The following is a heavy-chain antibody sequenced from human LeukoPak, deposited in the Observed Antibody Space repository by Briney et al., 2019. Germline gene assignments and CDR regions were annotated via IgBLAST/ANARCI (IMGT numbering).Heavy chain of an antibody. J-gene: IGHJ4*02. D-gene: IGHD1-26*01. Sequence: ASVKVSCKASGYTFTSYDINWVRQATGQGLEWMGWISAYNGNTNYAQKLQGRVTMTTDTSTSTAYMEMRSLRSDDTAVYYCARDQEVGATHYWGQGALVTVSS. V-gene: IGHV1-18*01. CDR3: ARDQEVGATHY. CDR1: GYTFTSYD. CDR2: ISAYNGNT.